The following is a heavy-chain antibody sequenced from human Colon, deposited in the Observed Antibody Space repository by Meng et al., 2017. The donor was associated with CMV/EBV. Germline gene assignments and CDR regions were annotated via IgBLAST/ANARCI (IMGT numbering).Heavy chain of an antibody. Sequence: GGSLRLSCAASGFSFSDYSMNWVRQAPGKGLEWVSSISSRSDYIFYADSLKGRFTTSRDNVKNSLFLQVNSLRPEDTAVYYCAKSVMAAGITRGFDYWGQGTLVTVSS. CDR1: GFSFSDYS. J-gene: IGHJ4*02. CDR2: ISSRSDYI. V-gene: IGHV3-21*06. CDR3: AKSVMAAGITRGFDY. D-gene: IGHD6-13*01.